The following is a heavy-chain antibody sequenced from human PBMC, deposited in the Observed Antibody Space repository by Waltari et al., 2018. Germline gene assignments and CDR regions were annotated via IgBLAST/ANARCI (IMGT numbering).Heavy chain of an antibody. D-gene: IGHD3-22*01. Sequence: QLQLQESGPGLVKPSETLSLTCTVSGGSISSSSYYWGWIRQPPGKGLEWIGSIYYSGSTYYNPSLKSRVTISVDTSKNQFSLKLSSVTAADTAVYYCARVVPLGYDSSGYYYGYWGQGTLVTVSS. J-gene: IGHJ4*02. CDR2: IYYSGST. V-gene: IGHV4-39*07. CDR3: ARVVPLGYDSSGYYYGY. CDR1: GGSISSSSYY.